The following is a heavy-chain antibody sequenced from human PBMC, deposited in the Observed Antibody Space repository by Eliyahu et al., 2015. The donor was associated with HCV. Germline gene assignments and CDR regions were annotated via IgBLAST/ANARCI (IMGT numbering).Heavy chain of an antibody. Sequence: QVQLKQWGAGLLKPSETLSLTCAFSGGXFXGYYWSWIRQSPGKGLXWIGEINHGGTTNYKPSXASRVTISVDPSKKEFSLKLRSVTGADAGVYFCARERALGQCRDGTCYRGTPDWLDLWGQGTLVIVSS. CDR3: ARERALGQCRDGTCYRGTPDWLDL. V-gene: IGHV4-34*01. CDR2: INHGGTT. CDR1: GGXFXGYY. D-gene: IGHD2-2*01. J-gene: IGHJ5*02.